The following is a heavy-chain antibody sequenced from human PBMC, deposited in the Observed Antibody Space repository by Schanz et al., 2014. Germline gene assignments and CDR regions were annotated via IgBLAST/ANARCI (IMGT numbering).Heavy chain of an antibody. CDR3: ARARYTGYDCSGY. J-gene: IGHJ4*02. CDR2: ISPSGGST. D-gene: IGHD5-12*01. CDR1: GYTFTSYA. Sequence: QVQLVQSGSELKKPGASVKVSCKASGYTFTSYAMNWVRQAPGQGLEWVGLISPSGGSTSYAQKFQGRVTMTRDTSTSTVFMELSGLTSDDTATYFCARARYTGYDCSGYWGQGTLLIVSS. V-gene: IGHV1-46*01.